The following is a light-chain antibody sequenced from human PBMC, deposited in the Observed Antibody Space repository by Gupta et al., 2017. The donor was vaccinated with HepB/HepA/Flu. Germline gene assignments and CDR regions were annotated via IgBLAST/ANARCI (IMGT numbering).Light chain of an antibody. V-gene: IGKV3-20*01. Sequence: EIVLTQSRRTLSLSLGERATLSCRASQSVSSSYLAWYQQKPGQAPRLLIYGASNRATGIPDRFSGSGSGTDFTLTISRLEAEGFAVYYCQRYGTSQTFGQGTKVEIK. CDR1: QSVSSSY. CDR3: QRYGTSQT. J-gene: IGKJ1*01. CDR2: GAS.